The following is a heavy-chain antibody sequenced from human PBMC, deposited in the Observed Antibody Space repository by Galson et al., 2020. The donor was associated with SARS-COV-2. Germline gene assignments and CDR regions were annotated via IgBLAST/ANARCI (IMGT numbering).Heavy chain of an antibody. CDR2: ISNDGSSK. Sequence: GGSLRLSCAASGFTFTYYNMHCVRQAPGRGLEWVAVISNDGSSKYYADSVQGRFTLSRDNSKNTLFLQLNSLRGDDTAVYYCAREAFPEGAEGPLVGLFGRSLTSKKGFDYGGEGALGT. D-gene: IGHD1-26*01. CDR3: AREAFPEGAEGPLVGLFGRSLTSKKGFDY. J-gene: IGHJ4*02. CDR1: GFTFTYYN. V-gene: IGHV3-30-3*01.